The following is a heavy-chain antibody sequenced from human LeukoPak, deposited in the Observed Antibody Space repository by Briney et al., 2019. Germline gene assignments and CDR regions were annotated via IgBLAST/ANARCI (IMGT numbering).Heavy chain of an antibody. D-gene: IGHD5-18*01. J-gene: IGHJ4*02. V-gene: IGHV5-51*01. CDR3: ARHIAVDTAFDY. CDR1: GYSFTTYW. CDR2: IYPGDSDT. Sequence: GESLKISCKSSGYSFTTYWIGWVRQMPGKGLEWMGIIYPGDSDTRYSPSFQGQVTISADKSISTAYLQWSSLKASDTAMYCCARHIAVDTAFDYWGQGTLVTVSS.